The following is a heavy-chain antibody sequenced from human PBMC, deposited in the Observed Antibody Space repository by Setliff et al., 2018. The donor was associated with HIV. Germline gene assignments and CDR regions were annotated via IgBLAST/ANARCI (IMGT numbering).Heavy chain of an antibody. CDR1: GGSIGGTHY. CDR3: ARGKRFRFPFDS. V-gene: IGHV4-4*02. J-gene: IGHJ4*02. D-gene: IGHD2-21*01. CDR2: IHHSGDT. Sequence: SETLSLTCAVSGGSIGGTHYWHWVRQPPGRGLEWIGDIHHSGDTNYNPSLKSRVTLSIDNFNNQFSLKLTSVTAADTALYYCARGKRFRFPFDSWGQGVLVTVSS.